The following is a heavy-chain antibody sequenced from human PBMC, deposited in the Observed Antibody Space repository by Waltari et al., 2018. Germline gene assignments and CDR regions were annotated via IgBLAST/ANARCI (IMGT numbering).Heavy chain of an antibody. Sequence: QLQLQESGPGLVKPSETLSLTCTVSGGSISSSSYYWGWIRQPPRKGLEWVGGIYYSGGTYYNPSLKSRVTISVDTSKNQFSLKLSSVTAADTAVYYCASSVVVTAITPYWGQGTLVTVSS. CDR1: GGSISSSSYY. D-gene: IGHD2-21*02. CDR3: ASSVVVTAITPY. J-gene: IGHJ4*02. CDR2: IYYSGGT. V-gene: IGHV4-39*01.